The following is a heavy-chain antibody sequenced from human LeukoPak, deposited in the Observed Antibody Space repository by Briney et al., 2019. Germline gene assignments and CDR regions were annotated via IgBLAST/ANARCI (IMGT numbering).Heavy chain of an antibody. V-gene: IGHV3-21*01. CDR2: ISSSSSYI. CDR3: ARGYNNYGYVFDI. D-gene: IGHD4-11*01. CDR1: GFTFSSYS. Sequence: GGSLRLSCAASGFTFSSYSMNWVRQAPGKGLEWVSSISSSSSYIYYADSVKGRFTISRDNAKNSLYLQMNSLRAEDTAVYYCARGYNNYGYVFDIWGRGTVVTVSS. J-gene: IGHJ3*02.